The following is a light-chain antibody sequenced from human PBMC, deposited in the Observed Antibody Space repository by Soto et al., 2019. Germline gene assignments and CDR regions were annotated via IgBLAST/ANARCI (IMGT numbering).Light chain of an antibody. CDR3: QQLNSYPL. CDR1: QTISSS. CDR2: KAS. Sequence: DVQMTQSPSTLSASVGDTVSVTCRASQTISSSLAWYQQKPGKAPKLLIYKASTLKSGVPSRFSGSGSGTDFTLTISSLQPEDFATYYCQQLNSYPLFGQGIRLEN. V-gene: IGKV1-5*03. J-gene: IGKJ5*01.